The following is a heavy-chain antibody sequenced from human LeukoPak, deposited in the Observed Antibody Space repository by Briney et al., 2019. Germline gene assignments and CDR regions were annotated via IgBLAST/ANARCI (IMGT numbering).Heavy chain of an antibody. CDR1: GFTFSSYG. J-gene: IGHJ6*03. D-gene: IGHD6-13*01. CDR2: IRYDGSNK. V-gene: IGHV3-30*02. CDR3: AKAAAAGIYYYYYMDV. Sequence: GGSLRLSCAASGFTFSSYGMHWVRQAPGKGLEWVAFIRYDGSNKYYADSVKGRFTISRDNSKNTLYLQMNSLRAEDTAVYYCAKAAAAGIYYYYYMDVWGKGTTVTISS.